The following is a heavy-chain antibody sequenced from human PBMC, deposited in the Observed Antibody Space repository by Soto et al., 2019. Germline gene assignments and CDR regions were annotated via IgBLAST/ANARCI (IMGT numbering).Heavy chain of an antibody. J-gene: IGHJ6*03. CDR1: GGTFSSYT. V-gene: IGHV1-69*08. CDR3: AREKYCSGGSCYSAAPYYYMDV. CDR2: IIPILGIA. D-gene: IGHD2-15*01. Sequence: QVQLVQSGAEVKKPGSSVKVSCKASGGTFSSYTISWVRQAPGQGLEWTGRIIPILGIANYAQKFQGRVTITADKTTSTANMELGSLRSEDTDVYYCAREKYCSGGSCYSAAPYYYMDVWGKGTTVTVSS.